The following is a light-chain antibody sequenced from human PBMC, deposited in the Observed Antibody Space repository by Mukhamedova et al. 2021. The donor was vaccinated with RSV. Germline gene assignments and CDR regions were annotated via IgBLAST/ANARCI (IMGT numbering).Light chain of an antibody. CDR2: AAS. Sequence: WYQRRVHGKAPRLLIYAASSLQNGVPSRFSGSASATEFTLTISRLQPEDFATYYCQQTYSIPRSFGQGTELEIK. V-gene: IGKV1-39*01. J-gene: IGKJ2*03. CDR3: QQTYSIPRS.